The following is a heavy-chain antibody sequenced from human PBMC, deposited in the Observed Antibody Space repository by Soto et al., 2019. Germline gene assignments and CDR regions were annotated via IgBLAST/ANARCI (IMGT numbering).Heavy chain of an antibody. CDR2: IYHSGST. CDR1: GGSISSSNW. CDR3: ASCRSTSCYLSPLDY. V-gene: IGHV4-4*02. D-gene: IGHD2-2*01. J-gene: IGHJ4*02. Sequence: SETLSLTCAVSGGSISSSNWWSWVRQPPGKGLEWIGEIYHSGSTNYNPSLKSRVTISVDKSKNQFSLKLSSVTAADTAVYYCASCRSTSCYLSPLDYWGQGTLVTVSS.